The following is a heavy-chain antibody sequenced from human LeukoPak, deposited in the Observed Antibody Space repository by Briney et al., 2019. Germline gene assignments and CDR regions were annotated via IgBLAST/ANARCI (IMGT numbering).Heavy chain of an antibody. J-gene: IGHJ4*02. CDR1: GYTFTDYY. CDR3: ARTVTAAGNDY. Sequence: ASVKVPCKASGYTFTDYYMHWVRQAPGQGLEWMGWINPNSGGTSCAQRFQGRVTLTSDTSISTAYMELSGLTSDDTAVYYCARTVTAAGNDYWGQGTLVTVSS. D-gene: IGHD6-13*01. V-gene: IGHV1-2*02. CDR2: INPNSGGT.